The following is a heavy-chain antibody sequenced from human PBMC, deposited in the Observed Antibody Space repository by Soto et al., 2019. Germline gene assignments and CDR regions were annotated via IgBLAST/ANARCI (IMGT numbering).Heavy chain of an antibody. CDR2: ISAYNGNT. J-gene: IGHJ6*02. CDR3: ARDYDFWSGSRYYYYGMDV. V-gene: IGHV1-18*01. Sequence: ASVKVSCKASGYTFTSYGISWVRQAPGQGLGWMGWISAYNGNTNYAQKLQGRVNMTTDTPTSTAYMELRSLRSDDTAVYYCARDYDFWSGSRYYYYGMDVWGQGTTVTVSS. D-gene: IGHD3-3*01. CDR1: GYTFTSYG.